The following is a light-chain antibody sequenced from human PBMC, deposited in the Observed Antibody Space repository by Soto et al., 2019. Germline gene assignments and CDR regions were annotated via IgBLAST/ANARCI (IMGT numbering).Light chain of an antibody. V-gene: IGKV1-27*01. Sequence: DVQMTQSPSSLSAFVGDRVTITCRASQGIAPYLACFQQKPGKVPKLIIYATSTLQSGVPSRFSGIGSGTDFTLTINSLQPEDVGTYYCQKYNSAPLTFGGGTKVEIK. J-gene: IGKJ4*01. CDR3: QKYNSAPLT. CDR2: ATS. CDR1: QGIAPY.